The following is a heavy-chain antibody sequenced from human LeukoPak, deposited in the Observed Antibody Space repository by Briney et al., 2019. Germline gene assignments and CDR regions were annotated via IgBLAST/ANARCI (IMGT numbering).Heavy chain of an antibody. CDR1: GYTFTVYY. Sequence: GASVTVSYKASGYTFTVYYMHWVRQAPGQGLEWMGWINPNSGGTNYAQKFQGRVTMTRDTSISTAYMELSRLRSDDTAVYYCARGLQDSSSWRYYYYYMDVWGKGTTVTVSS. D-gene: IGHD6-13*01. CDR2: INPNSGGT. V-gene: IGHV1-2*02. J-gene: IGHJ6*03. CDR3: ARGLQDSSSWRYYYYYMDV.